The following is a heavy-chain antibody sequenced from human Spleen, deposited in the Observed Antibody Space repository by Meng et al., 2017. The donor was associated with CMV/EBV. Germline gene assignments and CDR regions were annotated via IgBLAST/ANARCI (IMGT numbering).Heavy chain of an antibody. CDR1: GGSISSSSYY. D-gene: IGHD6-6*01. V-gene: IGHV4-39*07. CDR3: ARDRGGQLVQGWFDP. Sequence: SETLSLTCTVSGGSISSSSYYWGWIRQPPGKGLEWIGSIYYSGSTYYNPSLKSRVTISVDTSKNQFSLKLSSVTAADTAVYYCARDRGGQLVQGWFDPWGQGTLVTVSS. J-gene: IGHJ5*02. CDR2: IYYSGST.